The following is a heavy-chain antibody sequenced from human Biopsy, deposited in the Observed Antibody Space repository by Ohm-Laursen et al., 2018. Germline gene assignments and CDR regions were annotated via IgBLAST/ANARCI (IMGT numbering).Heavy chain of an antibody. CDR1: GKTFSDYQ. D-gene: IGHD2-15*01. Sequence: SDTLSSTCAVFGKTFSDYQWSWIRQPPGKGLEWIGQINQAGTTNYNPSLKSRVSISADASKYEFSLRLTSVTAADTAVYLCGNEVHGRDYWGLGAQVTVSS. CDR2: INQAGTT. V-gene: IGHV4-34*08. CDR3: GNEVHGRDY. J-gene: IGHJ4*02.